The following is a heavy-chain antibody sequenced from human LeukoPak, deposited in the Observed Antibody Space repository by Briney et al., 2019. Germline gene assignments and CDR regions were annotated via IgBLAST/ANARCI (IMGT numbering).Heavy chain of an antibody. Sequence: PGGSLRLSCAASGFTFSSYSINWVRQAPGKGLEWVSSISSSSSYIYYADSVKGRVTISRDNAENSLYLQMNSLRAEDTAVYYCARTPERRDGHYIYWYFDLWGRGTLVTVSS. D-gene: IGHD5-24*01. CDR2: ISSSSSYI. CDR3: ARTPERRDGHYIYWYFDL. V-gene: IGHV3-21*01. CDR1: GFTFSSYS. J-gene: IGHJ2*01.